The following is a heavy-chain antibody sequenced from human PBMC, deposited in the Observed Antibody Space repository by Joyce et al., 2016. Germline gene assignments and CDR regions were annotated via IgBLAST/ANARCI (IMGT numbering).Heavy chain of an antibody. CDR2: INTDGSRK. CDR1: GFSFSGYW. Sequence: EVQLVESGGGLVQPGGSLRLSCAASGFSFSGYWIHWVHQAPGKGRGWVSRINTDGSRKRFADAVKGRFTIARDNAKNTLYLQRNSLRAEDTAVYYCVRGISARPGGPNWFDPWGQGTLVTVSS. J-gene: IGHJ5*02. CDR3: VRGISARPGGPNWFDP. D-gene: IGHD6-6*01. V-gene: IGHV3-74*01.